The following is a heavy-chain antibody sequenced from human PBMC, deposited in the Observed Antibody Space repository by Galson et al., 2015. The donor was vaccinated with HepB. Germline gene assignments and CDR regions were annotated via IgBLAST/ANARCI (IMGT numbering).Heavy chain of an antibody. D-gene: IGHD3-10*01. CDR2: INAGNGNT. CDR3: ASGDFYGSGSYYYYYGMDV. J-gene: IGHJ6*02. CDR1: GYTFTSYA. V-gene: IGHV1-3*01. Sequence: SVKVSCKASGYTFTSYAMHWVRQAPGQRLEWMGWINAGNGNTKYSQKFQGRVTITRDTSASTTYMELSSLRSEDTAVYYCASGDFYGSGSYYYYYGMDVWGQGTTVTVSS.